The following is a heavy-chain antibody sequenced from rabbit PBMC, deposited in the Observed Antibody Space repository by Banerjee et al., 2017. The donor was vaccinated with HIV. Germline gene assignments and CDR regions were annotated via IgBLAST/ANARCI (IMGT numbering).Heavy chain of an antibody. D-gene: IGHD6-1*01. Sequence: QEQLVESGGGLVQPEGSLTLTCTASGFYFSIHYCMCWVRQAPGKGLEWIACIYAGSSDSTYYASWAKGRFTISKTSSTTVTLQMTSLTAADTATYFCARDFGDSGDGYDETLWGPGTLVTVS. J-gene: IGHJ4*01. CDR2: IYAGSSDST. CDR3: ARDFGDSGDGYDETL. V-gene: IGHV1S45*01. CDR1: GFYFSIHYC.